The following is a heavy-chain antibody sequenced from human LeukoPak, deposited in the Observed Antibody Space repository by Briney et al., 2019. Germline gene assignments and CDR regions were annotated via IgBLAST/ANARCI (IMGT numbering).Heavy chain of an antibody. CDR1: GFTFRNYW. J-gene: IGHJ5*01. D-gene: IGHD5-18*01. CDR3: VRGGSGSSYGEFVS. V-gene: IGHV3-74*01. Sequence: GGSLRLPCAASGFTFRNYWMHWIRQVPGKGLVWVSRIDTDGSTTNYADSVEGRFTISRDNARNTVYLQMNSLSADDTGVYYCVRGGSGSSYGEFVSWGQGTLVTVSS. CDR2: IDTDGSTT.